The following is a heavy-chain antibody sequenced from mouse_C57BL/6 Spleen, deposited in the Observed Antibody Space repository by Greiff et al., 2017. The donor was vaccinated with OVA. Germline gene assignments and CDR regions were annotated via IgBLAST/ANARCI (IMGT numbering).Heavy chain of an antibody. Sequence: DVQLQESGPGLVKPSQSLSLTCSVTGYSITSGYYWNWIRQFPGNKLEWMGYISYDGSNNYNPSLKNRISITRDTSKNQFFLKLNSVTTEDTATYYCARDHYGSSHFDYWGQGTTLTVSS. CDR3: ARDHYGSSHFDY. CDR2: ISYDGSN. CDR1: GYSITSGYY. V-gene: IGHV3-6*01. J-gene: IGHJ2*01. D-gene: IGHD1-1*01.